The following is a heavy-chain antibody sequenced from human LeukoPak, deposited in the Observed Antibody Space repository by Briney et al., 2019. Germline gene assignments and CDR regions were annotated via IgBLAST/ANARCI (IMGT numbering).Heavy chain of an antibody. CDR3: ARDAFGVDKSPF. CDR2: ISTDGSST. V-gene: IGHV3-74*01. CDR1: GFTFSSYW. Sequence: PGGSLRLSCAASGFTFSSYWMHWVCQAPGKGLVWVSRISTDGSSTSYADSVKGRFTISRDNAKNTLYLQMNSLRAEDTAVYYCARDAFGVDKSPFWGQGTLVTVSS. D-gene: IGHD3-3*01. J-gene: IGHJ4*02.